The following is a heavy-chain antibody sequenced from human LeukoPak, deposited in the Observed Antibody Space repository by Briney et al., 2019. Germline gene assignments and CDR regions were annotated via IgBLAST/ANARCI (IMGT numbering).Heavy chain of an antibody. Sequence: SETLSLTCTVSGGSISSSSYYWGWIRQPPGKGLEWIGSIYYSGSTYYNPALKSRVTISVDRSKNQFSLKLSSVTAADTAVYYCARGRYTYYYDSSGYYPFDYWGQGTLVTVSS. D-gene: IGHD3-22*01. CDR1: GGSISSSSYY. CDR2: IYYSGST. V-gene: IGHV4-39*07. CDR3: ARGRYTYYYDSSGYYPFDY. J-gene: IGHJ4*02.